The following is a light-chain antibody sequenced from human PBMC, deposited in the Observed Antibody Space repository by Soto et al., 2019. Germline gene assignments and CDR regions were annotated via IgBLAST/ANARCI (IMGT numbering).Light chain of an antibody. J-gene: IGKJ4*01. CDR1: QSVGNN. CDR3: QQYGDWPLA. Sequence: EIVVTQSPATLSVSPGERATLSCRASQSVGNNFAWYQQKPGQAPRLLIFATSTRATGLPARFSDSGSGTEFTLPISSLQSGDFAVDYCQQYGDWPLAFGGGAKVEIE. CDR2: ATS. V-gene: IGKV3-15*01.